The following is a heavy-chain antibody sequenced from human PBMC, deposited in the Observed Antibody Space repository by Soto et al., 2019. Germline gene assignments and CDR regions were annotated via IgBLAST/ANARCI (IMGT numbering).Heavy chain of an antibody. CDR3: ARGAAAGTLIY. J-gene: IGHJ4*02. Sequence: QVQLQESAPGLVKPSQTLSRTCTVSGGSSSSGGYYWSWIRQHPGKGQEWIGYIYYSGSTYYNPSLKSRVTISVDTSKDPFSLKLSSVTAADTAVYSCARGAAAGTLIYWGQGTLVTVSS. V-gene: IGHV4-31*03. CDR2: IYYSGST. D-gene: IGHD6-13*01. CDR1: GGSSSSGGYY.